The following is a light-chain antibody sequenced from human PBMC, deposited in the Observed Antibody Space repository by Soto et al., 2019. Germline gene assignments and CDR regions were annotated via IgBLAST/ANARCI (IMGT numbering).Light chain of an antibody. V-gene: IGKV4-1*01. CDR3: QQYYRTPTWT. J-gene: IGKJ1*01. Sequence: DIVMTQSPDSLAVSLGERATINCKSSQSVLYSSNNKNYLAWYQQKPGQPPKLLIYWASTRESGVPDRFSGSGSGTDFTLSISRLQAEDVAVYYCQQYYRTPTWTFGQGTKVEIK. CDR1: QSVLYSSNNKNY. CDR2: WAS.